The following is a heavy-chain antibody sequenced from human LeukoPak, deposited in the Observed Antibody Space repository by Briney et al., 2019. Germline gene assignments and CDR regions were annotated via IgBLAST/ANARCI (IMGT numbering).Heavy chain of an antibody. CDR2: INHSGST. Sequence: SETLSLTCAVYGGSFSGYYWSWIRQPPGKGLEWIGEINHSGSTNYNPSLKSRVTISVDTSKNQFSLKLSSVTAADTAVYYCARSLPFFWSGYFDYWGQGTLVTVSS. CDR3: ARSLPFFWSGYFDY. CDR1: GGSFSGYY. D-gene: IGHD3-3*01. J-gene: IGHJ4*02. V-gene: IGHV4-34*01.